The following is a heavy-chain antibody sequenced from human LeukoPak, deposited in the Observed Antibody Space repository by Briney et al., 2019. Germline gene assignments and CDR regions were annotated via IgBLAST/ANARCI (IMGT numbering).Heavy chain of an antibody. CDR3: ARERSSQGYFDF. D-gene: IGHD6-6*01. CDR2: IYPDDSDT. CDR1: GYSFTTYW. V-gene: IGHV5-51*01. J-gene: IGHJ4*02. Sequence: GEPLKISCKGSGYSFTTYWIVWVRQMPGKGLEWMGIIYPDDSDTRYSPSFQGQVTISADKSISTAYLQWSSLKASDTAMYYCARERSSQGYFDFWGQGTLVTVSS.